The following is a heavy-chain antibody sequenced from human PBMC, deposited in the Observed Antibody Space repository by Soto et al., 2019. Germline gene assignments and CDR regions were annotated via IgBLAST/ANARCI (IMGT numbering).Heavy chain of an antibody. Sequence: QVQLQQWGAGLLKPSETLSLNCAVNGGSLSGYYWSWIRQPPGKGLEWIGEIKDGGRTNYSPSLKSPATISSDTSNNHFSLRLYSVTAADTGVYYCARGQEGVVATHWDQGTLVTVSS. V-gene: IGHV4-34*01. CDR1: GGSLSGYY. CDR3: ARGQEGVVATH. D-gene: IGHD5-12*01. CDR2: IKDGGRT. J-gene: IGHJ4*02.